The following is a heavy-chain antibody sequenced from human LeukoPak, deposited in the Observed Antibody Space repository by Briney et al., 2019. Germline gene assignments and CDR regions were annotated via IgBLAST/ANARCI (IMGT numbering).Heavy chain of an antibody. CDR2: INHSGST. D-gene: IGHD3-10*01. J-gene: IGHJ6*02. Sequence: SETLSLTCAVYGGSFSGYYWSWIRQPPGKGLEWIGEINHSGSTNYNPSLKSRVTISVDTSKNQFSLELSSVTAADTAVYYCARGHYPRVPSSFIRFNYYYGMDVWGQGTTVTVSS. CDR3: ARGHYPRVPSSFIRFNYYYGMDV. CDR1: GGSFSGYY. V-gene: IGHV4-34*01.